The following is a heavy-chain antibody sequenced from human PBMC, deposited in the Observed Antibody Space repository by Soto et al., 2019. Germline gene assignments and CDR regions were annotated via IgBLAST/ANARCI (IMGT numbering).Heavy chain of an antibody. CDR2: ISYDGSNK. V-gene: IGHV3-30-3*01. Sequence: QVQLVESGGGVVQPGRSLRLSCAASGFTFSTYAMHWVRQAPGKGLEWVAVISYDGSNKYYADSVKGRFTISRDNSKNTLYLQMNRLRAEDTAVYYCARDKSPYSSGWHNRHFDYWGQGNLVTVSS. J-gene: IGHJ4*02. CDR1: GFTFSTYA. CDR3: ARDKSPYSSGWHNRHFDY. D-gene: IGHD6-19*01.